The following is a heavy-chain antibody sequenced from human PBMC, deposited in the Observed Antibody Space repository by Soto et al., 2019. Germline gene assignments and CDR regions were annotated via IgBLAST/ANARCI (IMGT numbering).Heavy chain of an antibody. J-gene: IGHJ6*01. Sequence: GSLRVFWDFPCFTFSIYATIWVRSAPGRSLELASVISGSGEYTYYAVSVKGRFTISRDNSKNALLLQMNTLTAEETAVYYCANRGFLSGADHGMDVWGQGTQVTVSS. V-gene: IGHV3-23*01. CDR3: ANRGFLSGADHGMDV. D-gene: IGHD3-3*01. CDR2: ISGSGEYT. CDR1: CFTFSIYA.